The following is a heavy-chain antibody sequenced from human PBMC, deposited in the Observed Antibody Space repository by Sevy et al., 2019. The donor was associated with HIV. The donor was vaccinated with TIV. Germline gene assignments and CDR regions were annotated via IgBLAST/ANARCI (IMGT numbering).Heavy chain of an antibody. D-gene: IGHD2-2*01. CDR3: ARACQPARRYCSSTSCKSKGIAVAGYFDY. V-gene: IGHV3-21*04. Sequence: GGSLRLSCAASGFTFSSYSMNWVRQAPGKGLEWVSSISSSSSYIYYADSVKGRFTISRDNAKNSLYLQMNSLRAEDMVFYYCARACQPARRYCSSTSCKSKGIAVAGYFDYWGQGTLVTVSS. CDR2: ISSSSSYI. J-gene: IGHJ4*02. CDR1: GFTFSSYS.